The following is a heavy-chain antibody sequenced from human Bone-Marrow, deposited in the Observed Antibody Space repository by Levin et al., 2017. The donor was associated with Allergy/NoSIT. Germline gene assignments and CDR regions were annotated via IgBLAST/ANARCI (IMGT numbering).Heavy chain of an antibody. CDR1: GFTFSGYT. V-gene: IGHV3-30*04. J-gene: IGHJ4*02. CDR3: ARDQMVRGLIMGD. Sequence: GGSLRLSCAASGFTFSGYTMHWVRQAPGKGLEWVAAISYDVSYKYYTDSVKGRFTISRDNSKNTLYMQMDSLRAEDTAVYYCARDQMVRGLIMGDWGQGTLVTVSS. CDR2: ISYDVSYK. D-gene: IGHD3-10*01.